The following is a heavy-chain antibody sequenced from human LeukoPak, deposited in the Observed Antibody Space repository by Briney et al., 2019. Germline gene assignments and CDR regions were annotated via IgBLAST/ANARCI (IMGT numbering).Heavy chain of an antibody. CDR3: ARGAAGGMYNWFDP. CDR1: GFTFSSYE. D-gene: IGHD6-13*01. J-gene: IGHJ5*02. CDR2: MSSRGSII. V-gene: IGHV3-48*03. Sequence: GGSLRLSCAASGFTFSSYEMNWVRQAPGQGLEWVSYMSSRGSIIFYADSVKGRFTISRDNAKNSLYLQMDSLRVEDKAVYYCARGAAGGMYNWFDPWGQGTLVTVSS.